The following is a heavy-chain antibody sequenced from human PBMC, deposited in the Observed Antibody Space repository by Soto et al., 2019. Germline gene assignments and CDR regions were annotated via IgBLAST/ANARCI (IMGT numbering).Heavy chain of an antibody. J-gene: IGHJ4*02. Sequence: QVQLVQSGPEVKKPGASVKVSCKTSGYTFTSFGISWVRHAPGQGLEWMGWITTDKGKTNYAQKFQGRVTMTTDTSTSTAYMELRSLRSDDTAFYYWATRSPAFDYWGQGTLVTVSS. CDR1: GYTFTSFG. CDR2: ITTDKGKT. CDR3: ATRSPAFDY. V-gene: IGHV1-18*01.